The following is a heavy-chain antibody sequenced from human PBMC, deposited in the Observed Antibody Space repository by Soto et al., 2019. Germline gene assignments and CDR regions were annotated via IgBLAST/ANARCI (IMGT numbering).Heavy chain of an antibody. V-gene: IGHV3-23*01. Sequence: GGSLRLSCAASGFTFSSYAMNWVRQAPGKGLEWVSTIGGNGDTTYYADSVKGRFTISRENSKNTLYLQMNSLRAEDTAVYYCAKIWFGELWPFDYWGQGTLVTVSS. D-gene: IGHD3-10*01. J-gene: IGHJ4*02. CDR1: GFTFSSYA. CDR3: AKIWFGELWPFDY. CDR2: IGGNGDTT.